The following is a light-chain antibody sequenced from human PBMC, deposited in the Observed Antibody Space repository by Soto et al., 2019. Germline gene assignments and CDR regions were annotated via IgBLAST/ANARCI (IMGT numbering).Light chain of an antibody. CDR3: QQYTT. V-gene: IGKV3-20*01. J-gene: IGKJ3*01. CDR2: GAS. Sequence: EIVLTQSPGTLSLSPGERATLSCRASQSVSSSYLAWYQQKPGQAPRLLIYGASSRATGIPDRFSGSGSGTDFTLAISSLEPEDFAVYYCQQYTTFCPGNKVYIK. CDR1: QSVSSSY.